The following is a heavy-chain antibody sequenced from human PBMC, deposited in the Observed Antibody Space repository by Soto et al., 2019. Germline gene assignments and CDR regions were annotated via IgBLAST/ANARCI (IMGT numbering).Heavy chain of an antibody. J-gene: IGHJ4*01. Sequence: SETLSLTCAVSGDSISSSHWWSWVRQPPGKGLEWIGEIWHSGSTTYSPSLRSRVTISVDKSKNQFSLILSSVTAADTAVYYCAARALFGRSLLDWGQGTLVTVSS. CDR3: AARALFGRSLLD. V-gene: IGHV4-4*02. CDR1: GDSISSSHW. CDR2: IWHSGST. D-gene: IGHD3-10*01.